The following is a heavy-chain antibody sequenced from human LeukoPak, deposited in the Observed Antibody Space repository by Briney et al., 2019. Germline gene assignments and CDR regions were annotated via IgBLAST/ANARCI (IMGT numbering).Heavy chain of an antibody. CDR3: ARVADGYNWYYYYMDV. V-gene: IGHV1-2*02. D-gene: IGHD5-24*01. Sequence: ASVKVSCKASGYTFTGYYMHWVRQAPGQGLEWMGWINPNSGGTNYAQKFQGRVTMTRDTSISTAYMELSRLRSEDTAVYYCARVADGYNWYYYYMDVWGKGTTATISS. CDR1: GYTFTGYY. CDR2: INPNSGGT. J-gene: IGHJ6*03.